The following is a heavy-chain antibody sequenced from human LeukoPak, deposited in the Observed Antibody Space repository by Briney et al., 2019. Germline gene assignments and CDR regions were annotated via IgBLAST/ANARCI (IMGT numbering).Heavy chain of an antibody. V-gene: IGHV3-23*01. CDR2: ISGSGGST. CDR1: GFTFSSYA. D-gene: IGHD4-11*01. Sequence: GGXXRLSCAASGFTFSSYAMNWVRQAPGKGLEWVSGISGSGGSTYYADSVKGRFTISRDNSKNTLYLQMNSLRAEDTAVYYCAKDRYSNYGNWFDPWGQGTLVTVFS. J-gene: IGHJ5*02. CDR3: AKDRYSNYGNWFDP.